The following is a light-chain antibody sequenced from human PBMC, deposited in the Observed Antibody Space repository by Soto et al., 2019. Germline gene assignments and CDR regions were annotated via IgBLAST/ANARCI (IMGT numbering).Light chain of an antibody. CDR1: SSNIGSNY. J-gene: IGLJ1*01. CDR2: RNN. V-gene: IGLV1-47*01. Sequence: QLVLTPPPSASGTPGQRVTISCSGSSSNIGSNYVYWYQQLPGTAPKLLIYRNNQRPSGVPDRFSGSKSGTSASLAISGLRSEDEADYYCAAWDDSLSGHYVFGTGTKLTVL. CDR3: AAWDDSLSGHYV.